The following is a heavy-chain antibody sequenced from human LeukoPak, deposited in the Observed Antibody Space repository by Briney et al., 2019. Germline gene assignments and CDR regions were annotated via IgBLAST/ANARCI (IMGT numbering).Heavy chain of an antibody. Sequence: GGSLRLSCAASGFTLNTYSMDWVRQAPGKGLEWVSYISRDSSTIYYADSLKGRFTISRDNAKNSVYLQMNSLRAEDTAVYYCVRASSGWRGYYFDYWGQGTLVTVSS. J-gene: IGHJ4*02. V-gene: IGHV3-48*01. CDR3: VRASSGWRGYYFDY. CDR1: GFTLNTYS. CDR2: ISRDSSTI. D-gene: IGHD6-19*01.